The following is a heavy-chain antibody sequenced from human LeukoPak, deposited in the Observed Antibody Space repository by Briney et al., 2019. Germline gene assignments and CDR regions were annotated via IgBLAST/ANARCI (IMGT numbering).Heavy chain of an antibody. CDR3: ARRDTVTPLYYFDY. Sequence: SETLSLTCTVSGGSISSSSYYWGWIRQPPGKGLEWIGIMYYSGSTYYNPSLKSRVTISVDTSKNQFSLKLSSVTAADTAVYYCARRDTVTPLYYFDYWGQGTLVTVSS. D-gene: IGHD4-17*01. CDR1: GGSISSSSYY. J-gene: IGHJ4*02. V-gene: IGHV4-39*07. CDR2: MYYSGST.